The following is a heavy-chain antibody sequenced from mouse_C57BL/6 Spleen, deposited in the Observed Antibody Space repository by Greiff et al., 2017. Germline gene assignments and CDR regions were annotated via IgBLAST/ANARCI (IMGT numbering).Heavy chain of an antibody. CDR1: GYAFSSSW. Sequence: QVQLQQSGPELVKPGASVKISCKASGYAFSSSWMNWVKQRPGKGLEWIGRIYPGDGDTNYNGKFKGKATLTADKSSSTAYMQLSSLTSEDSAVCFCARRDYDYAMDYWGQGTSVTVSS. J-gene: IGHJ4*01. CDR2: IYPGDGDT. V-gene: IGHV1-82*01. D-gene: IGHD2-4*01. CDR3: ARRDYDYAMDY.